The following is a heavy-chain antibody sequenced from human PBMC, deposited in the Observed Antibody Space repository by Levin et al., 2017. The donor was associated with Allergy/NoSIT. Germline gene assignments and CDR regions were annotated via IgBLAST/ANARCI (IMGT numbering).Heavy chain of an antibody. CDR3: ASWAMYHYDRSAFDYFYYAMDV. J-gene: IGHJ6*02. Sequence: GESLKISCAASGILFSSYDMNWVRQAPGKGLEWVSSISAGGNYIYYADSVKGRFTVSRDNAKNSLFLQMNSLRAEDTAVYYCASWAMYHYDRSAFDYFYYAMDVWGQGTTVTVSS. V-gene: IGHV3-21*01. CDR1: GILFSSYD. CDR2: ISAGGNYI. D-gene: IGHD3-22*01.